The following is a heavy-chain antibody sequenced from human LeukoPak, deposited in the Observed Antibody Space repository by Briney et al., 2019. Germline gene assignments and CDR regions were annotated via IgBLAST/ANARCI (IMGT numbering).Heavy chain of an antibody. Sequence: SETLSLTCAVSGYSISSGSYYWSWIRQPAGKGLEWIGRIYTSGSTNYNPSLKSRVTISVDTSKNQFSLKLSSVTAADTAVYYCARDLGVIGYWGQGTLVTVSS. CDR2: IYTSGST. D-gene: IGHD3-16*01. V-gene: IGHV4-61*02. J-gene: IGHJ4*02. CDR3: ARDLGVIGY. CDR1: GYSISSGSYY.